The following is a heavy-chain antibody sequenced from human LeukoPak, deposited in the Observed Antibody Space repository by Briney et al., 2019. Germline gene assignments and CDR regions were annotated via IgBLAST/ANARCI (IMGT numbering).Heavy chain of an antibody. D-gene: IGHD6-19*01. V-gene: IGHV3-23*01. Sequence: GGSLRLSCAASGFTFSSYAMSWVRQAPGKGLEWVSAISGSGGSTYYADSVKGRFTISRDNSKNTLDLQMNSLRAEDTAVYYCAKLPYSSGWGGIDYWGQGTLVTVSS. CDR1: GFTFSSYA. CDR3: AKLPYSSGWGGIDY. J-gene: IGHJ4*02. CDR2: ISGSGGST.